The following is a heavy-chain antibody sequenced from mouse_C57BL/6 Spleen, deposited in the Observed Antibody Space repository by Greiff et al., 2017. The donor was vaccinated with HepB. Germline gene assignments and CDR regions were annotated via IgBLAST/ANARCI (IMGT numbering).Heavy chain of an antibody. CDR3: ARRRNYGAMDY. D-gene: IGHD1-1*01. V-gene: IGHV1-69*01. CDR1: GYTFTSYW. J-gene: IGHJ4*01. CDR2: IDPSDSYT. Sequence: VQLQQPGAELVMPGASVKLSCKASGYTFTSYWRHWVKQRTGQGLEWIGEIDPSDSYTNYNQKFKGKSTLTVDKSSSTAYMQLSSLTSEDSAVYYCARRRNYGAMDYWGQGTSVTVSS.